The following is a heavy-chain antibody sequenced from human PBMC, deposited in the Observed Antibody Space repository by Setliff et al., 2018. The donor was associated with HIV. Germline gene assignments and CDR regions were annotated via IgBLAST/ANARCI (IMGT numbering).Heavy chain of an antibody. Sequence: ASVKVSCKASGYTFTSYGISWVRQAPGQGLEWMGWISAYNGNTNYAQKLQGRVTMTTDTSTSTAYMELRSLRSDDTAVYYCARDPKRYYDILTGYLSYYGMDVWGQGTTVTVSS. CDR2: ISAYNGNT. CDR3: ARDPKRYYDILTGYLSYYGMDV. V-gene: IGHV1-18*01. D-gene: IGHD3-9*01. J-gene: IGHJ6*02. CDR1: GYTFTSYG.